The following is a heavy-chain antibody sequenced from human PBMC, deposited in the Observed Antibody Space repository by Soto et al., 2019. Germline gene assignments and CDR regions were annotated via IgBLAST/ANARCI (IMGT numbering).Heavy chain of an antibody. CDR2: ISSSSSYI. V-gene: IGHV3-21*01. Sequence: GGSLRLSCAASGFTFSSYSMNWVRQAPGKGLEWVSSISSSSSYIYYADSVKGRFTISRDNAKNSLYLQMNSLRAEDTAVYYCARGHPHYDNCMDVWGQGTTVTVSS. CDR3: ARGHPHYDNCMDV. CDR1: GFTFSSYS. D-gene: IGHD3-9*01. J-gene: IGHJ6*02.